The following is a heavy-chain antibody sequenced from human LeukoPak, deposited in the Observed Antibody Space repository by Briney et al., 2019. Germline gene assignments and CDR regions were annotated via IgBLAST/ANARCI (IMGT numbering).Heavy chain of an antibody. CDR2: IYYSGST. V-gene: IGHV4-59*01. J-gene: IGHJ1*01. CDR3: ARGGEDFQH. CDR1: GGSINSYY. D-gene: IGHD3-16*01. Sequence: SETLSLTCTVSGGSINSYYWSWIRQPPGKGLEWIGYIYYSGSTNYNPSLKSRVTISLDTSRTQFSLKLSSVTAADTAVYYCARGGEDFQHWGQGTLVTVSS.